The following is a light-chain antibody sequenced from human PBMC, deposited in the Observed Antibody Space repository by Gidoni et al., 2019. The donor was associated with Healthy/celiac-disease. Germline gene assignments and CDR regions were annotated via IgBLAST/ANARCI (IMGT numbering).Light chain of an antibody. Sequence: DIQMTQSPSSLSASVGDRVTITCRASQGISNYLAWYQQKPGKVPKLLIYAASTLQSGVPSRCSGRGARTYFTLTISSLQPEDVATYYCQRYNSAPFTFGGGTKLEIK. CDR1: QGISNY. CDR2: AAS. J-gene: IGKJ4*01. V-gene: IGKV1-27*01. CDR3: QRYNSAPFT.